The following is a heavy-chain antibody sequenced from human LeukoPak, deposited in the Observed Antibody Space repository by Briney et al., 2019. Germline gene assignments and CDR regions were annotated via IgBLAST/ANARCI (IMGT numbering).Heavy chain of an antibody. D-gene: IGHD6-13*01. Sequence: GGSLRLSCAASGFTFSSYSMNWVRQAPGKGLEWVSSISSSSSYIYYADSVKGRFTISRDNAKNSLYLQMNSLRAEDTAVYYCASTIAAAGNGWHFDYWGQGTLVTVSS. J-gene: IGHJ4*02. CDR1: GFTFSSYS. CDR2: ISSSSSYI. CDR3: ASTIAAAGNGWHFDY. V-gene: IGHV3-21*01.